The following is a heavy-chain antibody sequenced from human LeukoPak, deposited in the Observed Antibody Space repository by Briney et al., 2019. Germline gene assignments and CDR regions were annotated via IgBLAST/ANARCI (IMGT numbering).Heavy chain of an antibody. CDR1: GYTFTSYD. CDR2: MTPNSGNT. J-gene: IGHJ5*02. Sequence: ASVKVSCKASGYTFTSYDINWVRQATGQWLEWMGWMTPNSGNTGYAQKFQGRVTMTRNTSMSTAYMELSSLRSEDTAVYYCARGTIFGVVRRNWFDPWGQGTLVTVSS. D-gene: IGHD3-3*01. CDR3: ARGTIFGVVRRNWFDP. V-gene: IGHV1-8*01.